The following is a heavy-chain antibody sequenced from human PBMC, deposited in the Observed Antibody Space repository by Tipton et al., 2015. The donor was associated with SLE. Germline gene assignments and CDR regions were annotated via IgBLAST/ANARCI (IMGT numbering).Heavy chain of an antibody. V-gene: IGHV1-69*04. CDR1: GGTFSSYT. CDR3: ARDYFESSGYPTDAFDI. Sequence: QSGAEVKKPGSSVKVSCKASGGTFSSYTISWVRQAPGQGLEWMGRIIPILGIGNYAQKFQGRVTITADKSTSTAYMELSSLRSEDTAVYYCARDYFESSGYPTDAFDIWGQGTMVTVSS. CDR2: IIPILGIG. J-gene: IGHJ3*02. D-gene: IGHD3-22*01.